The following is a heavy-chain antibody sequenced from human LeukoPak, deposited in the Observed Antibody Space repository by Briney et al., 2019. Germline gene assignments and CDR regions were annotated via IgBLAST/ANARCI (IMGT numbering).Heavy chain of an antibody. V-gene: IGHV4-59*01. CDR3: ARGTAEWFDY. D-gene: IGHD3-3*01. CDR2: IYYSGST. J-gene: IGHJ4*02. CDR1: GGSISSYY. Sequence: SGTLSLTCTVSGGSISSYYWSWIRQPPGKGLEWIGYIYYSGSTNYNPSLKSRVTISVDTSKNQFSLKLSSVTAADTAVYYCARGTAEWFDYWGQGTLVTVSS.